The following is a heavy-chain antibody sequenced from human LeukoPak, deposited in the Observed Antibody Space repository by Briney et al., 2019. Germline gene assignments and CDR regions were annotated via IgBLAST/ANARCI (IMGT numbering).Heavy chain of an antibody. V-gene: IGHV3-48*03. Sequence: PGGSLRLSCAASGFTFSSYEMNWVRQAPGKGLEWVSYISSSGSTIYYADSVKGRFTISRDNAKNTLYLQMNNLRAEDTAVYYCARAMTYDSTGYYFDYWGQGTLVTVSS. CDR1: GFTFSSYE. CDR3: ARAMTYDSTGYYFDY. D-gene: IGHD3-22*01. J-gene: IGHJ4*02. CDR2: ISSSGSTI.